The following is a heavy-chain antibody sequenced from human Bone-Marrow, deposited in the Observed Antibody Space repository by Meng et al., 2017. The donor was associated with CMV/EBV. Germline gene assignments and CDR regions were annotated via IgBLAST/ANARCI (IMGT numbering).Heavy chain of an antibody. J-gene: IGHJ4*01. D-gene: IGHD2-21*02. V-gene: IGHV3-11*01. CDR1: GFTFSDYY. CDR2: ISSSGSII. Sequence: SGFTFSDYYMSWIRQAPGKGLEWVSYISSSGSIINYGDSVKGRFTISRDNAKNSLHLQMNSLRAEDTAVYYCARGQGNCGGDCYSVNYWGHGTLVTVSS. CDR3: ARGQGNCGGDCYSVNY.